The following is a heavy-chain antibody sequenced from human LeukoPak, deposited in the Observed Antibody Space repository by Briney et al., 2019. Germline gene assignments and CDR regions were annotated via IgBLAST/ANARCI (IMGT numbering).Heavy chain of an antibody. D-gene: IGHD3-10*01. CDR3: ARGGRRGVIDY. CDR1: NGSISSYY. V-gene: IGHV4-59*01. J-gene: IGHJ4*02. Sequence: PSETLSLTCTVSNGSISSYYWSWIRQPPGKGLEWIGYIYYSGSTNYNPSLKSRVTISVDTSKNQFSLKLSSVTAADTAVYYCARGGRRGVIDYWGQGTLVTVSS. CDR2: IYYSGST.